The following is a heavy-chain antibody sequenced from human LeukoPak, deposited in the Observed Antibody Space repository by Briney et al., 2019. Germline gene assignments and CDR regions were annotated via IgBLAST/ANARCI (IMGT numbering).Heavy chain of an antibody. CDR1: GGTFSIYA. D-gene: IGHD1-26*01. CDR3: AAGKWELDSFDY. CDR2: IIPIFGTA. J-gene: IGHJ4*02. V-gene: IGHV1-69*05. Sequence: SVKVSCKASGGTFSIYAISWVRQAPGQGLEWMGGIIPIFGTANYAQKFQERLTITRDMSTSTAYMELSSLRSEDTAVYYCAAGKWELDSFDYWGQGTLVTVSS.